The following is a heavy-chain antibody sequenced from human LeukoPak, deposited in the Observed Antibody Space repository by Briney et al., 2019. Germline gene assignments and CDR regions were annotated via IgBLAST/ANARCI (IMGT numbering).Heavy chain of an antibody. Sequence: GGSLRLSCAVSGFTFSGFWMSWSRQAPGKGLEWVASINSDGSEGYYADVVKGRFTISRDNAKNSLYLQINSLRAEDTAVYYCARNRHCTNGVCYSFDYWGQGTLVTVSS. D-gene: IGHD2-8*01. CDR3: ARNRHCTNGVCYSFDY. J-gene: IGHJ4*02. CDR1: GFTFSGFW. CDR2: INSDGSEG. V-gene: IGHV3-7*03.